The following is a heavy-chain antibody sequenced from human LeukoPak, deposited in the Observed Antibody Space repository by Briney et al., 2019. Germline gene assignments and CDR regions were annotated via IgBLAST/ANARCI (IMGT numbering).Heavy chain of an antibody. CDR2: ISGDGSII. D-gene: IGHD1-26*01. CDR3: ARGGSPPEALGDTFDL. Sequence: GGSLRLSCAASRLTFSNSWMHWFRQGPGKGLVWVSRISGDGSIIRYADSVKGRFTISRDNAKNTLYLQMNSLRAEDTAVYYCARGGSPPEALGDTFDLWGQGTMVTVSS. CDR1: RLTFSNSW. V-gene: IGHV3-74*01. J-gene: IGHJ3*01.